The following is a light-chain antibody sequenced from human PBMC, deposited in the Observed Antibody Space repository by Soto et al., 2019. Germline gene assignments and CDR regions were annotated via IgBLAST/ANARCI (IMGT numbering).Light chain of an antibody. Sequence: DIQMTQSPCSLSASVVDSVTITWRARQDIRYWLAWYQQKPGQAPELLIYAASSLRTGVPSRFSGSGSGTDFTLTISSLQPEDSAIYYCQQANDFPWKFGQGTKVDIK. V-gene: IGKV1-12*01. CDR2: AAS. J-gene: IGKJ1*01. CDR3: QQANDFPWK. CDR1: QDIRYW.